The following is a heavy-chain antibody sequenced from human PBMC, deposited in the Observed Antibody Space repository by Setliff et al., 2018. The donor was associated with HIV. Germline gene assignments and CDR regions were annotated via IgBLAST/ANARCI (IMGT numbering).Heavy chain of an antibody. V-gene: IGHV4-34*01. Sequence: SETLSLTCAVYGGSFNGYYWNWIRQPPGKGLEWIGEINHSGGTKYNPSLKSRVTISVDTSKNQFSLKLSSVTAADTAVYYCARAATAIGNFDYWGQGTLVTVSS. D-gene: IGHD2-21*02. J-gene: IGHJ4*02. CDR1: GGSFNGYY. CDR3: ARAATAIGNFDY. CDR2: INHSGGT.